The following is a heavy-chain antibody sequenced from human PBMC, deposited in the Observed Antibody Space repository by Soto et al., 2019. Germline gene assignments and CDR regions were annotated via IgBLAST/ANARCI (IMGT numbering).Heavy chain of an antibody. D-gene: IGHD4-17*01. CDR2: IIPIFGTA. Sequence: SVKVSCKASGGTFSSYAISWVRQAPGQGLEWMGGIIPIFGTANYAQKFQGRVTITADESTSTAHMELSSRRSEDTAVYYCARDRNYGCNPYYFDYWGQGTLVTVSS. J-gene: IGHJ4*02. CDR1: GGTFSSYA. V-gene: IGHV1-69*13. CDR3: ARDRNYGCNPYYFDY.